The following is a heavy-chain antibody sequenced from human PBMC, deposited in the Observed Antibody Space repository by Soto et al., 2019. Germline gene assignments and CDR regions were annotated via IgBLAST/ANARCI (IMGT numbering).Heavy chain of an antibody. CDR2: INPSGGST. V-gene: IGHV1-46*01. D-gene: IGHD2-2*01. CDR1: GYTLSIYD. CDR3: ARDTGYCSSTSCYHRHHPYGMDV. Sequence: GASVKVSCTASGYTLSIYDMPWVRQAPGQGLEWMGIINPSGGSTNYAQKLQGRVTMTTDTSTSTAYMELRSLRSDDTAVYYCARDTGYCSSTSCYHRHHPYGMDVWGQGTTVTVSS. J-gene: IGHJ6*02.